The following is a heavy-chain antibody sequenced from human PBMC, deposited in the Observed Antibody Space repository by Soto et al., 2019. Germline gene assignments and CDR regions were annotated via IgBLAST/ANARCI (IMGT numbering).Heavy chain of an antibody. V-gene: IGHV5-51*01. D-gene: IGHD3-22*01. CDR3: ARHGRNYFDDGGYYVAC. CDR1: EYSFTSYC. CDR2: IYPGDADT. J-gene: IGHJ4*02. Sequence: EVQLVQSGEEVKKPGESLKSSCEASEYSFTSYCIGWVRQMPGKGLEWMGIIYPGDADTKYSPSFQGQGTISADKSINPAYLQWSSRKASDTAIYYCARHGRNYFDDGGYYVACWGRGTRVTGAS.